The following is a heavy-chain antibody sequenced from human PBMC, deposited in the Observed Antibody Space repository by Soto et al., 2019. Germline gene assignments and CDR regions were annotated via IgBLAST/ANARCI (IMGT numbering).Heavy chain of an antibody. CDR1: GFTFSSYG. V-gene: IGHV3-33*01. CDR3: ARADYSSSWFWFDP. CDR2: IWYDGSNK. J-gene: IGHJ5*02. Sequence: PGGSLRLSCAASGFTFSSYGMHWVRQAPGKGLEWVAVIWYDGSNKYYADSVKGRFTISRDNSKNTLYLQMNSLRAEDTAVYYCARADYSSSWFWFDPWGQGTLVTVSS. D-gene: IGHD6-13*01.